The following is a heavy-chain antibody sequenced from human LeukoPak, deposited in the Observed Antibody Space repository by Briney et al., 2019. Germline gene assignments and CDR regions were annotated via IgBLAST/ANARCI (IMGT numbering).Heavy chain of an antibody. D-gene: IGHD3-10*01. J-gene: IGHJ4*02. V-gene: IGHV4-30-2*01. CDR1: GGSISSGGYS. CDR3: ARENYGSGSYWAYFDY. CDR2: IYHSGST. Sequence: PSETLSLTCAVSGGSISSGGYSWSWIRQPPGKGLEWIGYIYHSGSTYYNPSLKSRVTISVDRSKNQFSLKLSSVTAADTAVYYCARENYGSGSYWAYFDYWGQGTLVTVSS.